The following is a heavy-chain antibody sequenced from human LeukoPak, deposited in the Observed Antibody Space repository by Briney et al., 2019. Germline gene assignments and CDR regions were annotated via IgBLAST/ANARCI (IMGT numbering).Heavy chain of an antibody. CDR2: ISAYNGNT. J-gene: IGHJ4*02. V-gene: IGHV1-18*04. Sequence: GASVKVSCKASGYSFTGYYMYWVRQAPGQGLEWMGWISAYNGNTNYAQKLQGRVTMTTDTSTSTAYMELRSLRSDDTAVYYCARVYCSGGSCYFDYWGQGTLVTVSS. CDR1: GYSFTGYY. CDR3: ARVYCSGGSCYFDY. D-gene: IGHD2-15*01.